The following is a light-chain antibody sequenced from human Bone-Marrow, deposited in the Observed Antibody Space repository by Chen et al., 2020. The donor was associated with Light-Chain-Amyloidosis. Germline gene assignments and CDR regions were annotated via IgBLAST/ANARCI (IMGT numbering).Light chain of an antibody. CDR2: RDT. J-gene: IGLJ2*01. CDR3: QSADSSGTYEVI. CDR1: DLPTKY. Sequence: SYELTQPPSVSVSPGQTARITCSGDDLPTKYAYWYQQKPGQAPVLVIPRDTERPSGISERFSVSSSGTTATLTISGVQTEDEADYHCQSADSSGTYEVIFGGGTKLTVL. V-gene: IGLV3-25*03.